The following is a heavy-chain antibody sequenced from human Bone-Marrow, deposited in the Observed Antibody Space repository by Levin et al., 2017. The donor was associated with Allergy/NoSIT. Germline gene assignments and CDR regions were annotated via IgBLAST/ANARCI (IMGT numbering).Heavy chain of an antibody. Sequence: SETLSLTCGVDTVSFRNYFWTWVRQPPGKEMEWIGEITYSGNTDYKWSLQSRVVISRDTSKMQFSLKMTSVTAADTGIYYCACRSRSGDNRPFNYWGQGVLVTV. CDR3: ACRSRSGDNRPFNY. CDR2: ITYSGNT. D-gene: IGHD2-21*02. J-gene: IGHJ4*02. CDR1: TVSFRNYF. V-gene: IGHV4-34*01.